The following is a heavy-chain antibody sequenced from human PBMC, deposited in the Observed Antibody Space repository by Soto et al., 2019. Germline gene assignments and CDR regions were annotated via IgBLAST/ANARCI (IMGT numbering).Heavy chain of an antibody. CDR3: TTGIGRGY. CDR2: IKSKTDGGTT. CDR1: GFTFSNAW. Sequence: GGSLRLSCAASGFTFSNAWMSWVRQAPGKGLEWVGHIKSKTDGGTTDYAAPVKGRFTISRDDSKNTLYLQMNSLKTEDTAVYYCTTGIGRGYWGQGTLVTVSS. J-gene: IGHJ4*02. V-gene: IGHV3-15*01. D-gene: IGHD2-21*01.